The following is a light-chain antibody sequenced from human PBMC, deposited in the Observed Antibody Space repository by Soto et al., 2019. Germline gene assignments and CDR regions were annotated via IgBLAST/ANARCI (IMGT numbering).Light chain of an antibody. Sequence: ENVLTQSPGTLSLSPGERATLSCRASESVSSSYLAWYQQKPGQAPRLLIYGASSRATGIPDRFGGSGSGTDFTLTISRLEPEDFAVYYCHQYGSSPRTFGQGTKVEIK. J-gene: IGKJ1*01. V-gene: IGKV3-20*01. CDR2: GAS. CDR1: ESVSSSY. CDR3: HQYGSSPRT.